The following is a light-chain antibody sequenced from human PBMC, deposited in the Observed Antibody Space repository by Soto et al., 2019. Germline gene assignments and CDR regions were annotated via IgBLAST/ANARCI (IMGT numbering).Light chain of an antibody. CDR2: RDN. Sequence: QSVMTQPPSVSAAPGQKVTISCSGSSSNIGGNSVSWYQQLPGTAPKLLIYRDNQRPSGVPDRFSGSKSGTSASLAISGLRSEDEADYYCAAWDDSLSAHVVFGGGTKLTVL. J-gene: IGLJ2*01. V-gene: IGLV1-47*01. CDR1: SSNIGGNS. CDR3: AAWDDSLSAHVV.